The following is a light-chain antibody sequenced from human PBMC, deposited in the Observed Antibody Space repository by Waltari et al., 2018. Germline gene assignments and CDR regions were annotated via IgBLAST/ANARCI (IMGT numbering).Light chain of an antibody. CDR3: SSHTSTVPHV. V-gene: IGLV2-14*01. CDR1: SHNVGGYGD. J-gene: IGLJ1*01. Sequence: QSALTQPAFVSGSPGQSITIPCTGTSHNVGGYGDVSWYQQLPGKAPQLVIYEVSYRASGISTRFSGSKSGNTASLTISGLQAEDEADYYCSSHTSTVPHVFGTGTRVTVV. CDR2: EVS.